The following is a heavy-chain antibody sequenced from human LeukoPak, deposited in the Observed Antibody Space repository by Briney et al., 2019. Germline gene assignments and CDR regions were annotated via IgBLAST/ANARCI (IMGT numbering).Heavy chain of an antibody. CDR3: GRDKED. J-gene: IGHJ4*02. V-gene: IGHV3-11*04. CDR2: ISSLSTSI. CDR1: GFTFSGYY. Sequence: GGSLRLSCAASGFTFSGYYMSWIRQAPGKGLEWVSYISSLSTSIYYTDSVKGRFTISRDNAKNSLYLQTNNLRAEDTAVYYCGRDKEDWGQGTLVTVSS.